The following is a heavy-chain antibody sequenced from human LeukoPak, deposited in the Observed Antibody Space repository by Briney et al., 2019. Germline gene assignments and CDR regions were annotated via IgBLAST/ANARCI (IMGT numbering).Heavy chain of an antibody. CDR3: ARVSSGYNNYVRYFDS. CDR2: ISYDGINK. Sequence: GGSLRLSCAASGFSFSTYAMHWVRQAPGKGLEWLAVISYDGINKYYGDSVKGRITISRDTSKNTLYLQMNSLRVEDTAVYYCARVSSGYNNYVRYFDSWGQGILVTVSS. J-gene: IGHJ4*02. V-gene: IGHV3-30*04. D-gene: IGHD3-10*02. CDR1: GFSFSTYA.